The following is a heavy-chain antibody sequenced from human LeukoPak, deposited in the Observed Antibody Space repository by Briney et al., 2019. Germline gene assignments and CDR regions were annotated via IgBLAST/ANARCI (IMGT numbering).Heavy chain of an antibody. D-gene: IGHD1-26*01. V-gene: IGHV4-61*02. CDR1: GGSISSGSYY. CDR3: ATGSREAHIVGATTGLWY. Sequence: SQTLSLTCTVSGGSISSGSYYWSWIRQPAGKGLEWIGRIYTSGSTNYNPSLKSRVTISVDTSKNQFSLKLSSVIAADTAVYYCATGSREAHIVGATTGLWYWGQGTLVTVSS. CDR2: IYTSGST. J-gene: IGHJ4*02.